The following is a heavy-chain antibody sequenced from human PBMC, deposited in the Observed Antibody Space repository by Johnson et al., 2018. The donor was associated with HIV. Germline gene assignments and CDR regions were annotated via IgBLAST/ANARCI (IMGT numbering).Heavy chain of an antibody. J-gene: IGHJ3*02. D-gene: IGHD1-26*01. V-gene: IGHV3-66*01. CDR2: ISSGGVT. CDR1: GFSVSYNY. CDR3: AKDRYGGSYPDAVDI. Sequence: VQLVESGGGLVQPGGSLRLSCAVSGFSVSYNYMSWVRQAPGKGLEWVSVISSGGVTYYIDSVKGRFTISRDNSKNTLYLQMNSLRAEDTAVYYCAKDRYGGSYPDAVDIWGQGTMVTVSS.